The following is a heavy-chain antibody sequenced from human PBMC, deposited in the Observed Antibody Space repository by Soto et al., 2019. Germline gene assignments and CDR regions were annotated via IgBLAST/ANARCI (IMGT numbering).Heavy chain of an antibody. CDR1: GGTFSSYA. J-gene: IGHJ4*02. D-gene: IGHD6-13*01. Sequence: QVQLVQSGAEVKKPGSSVKVSCKASGGTFSSYAISWVRQAPGQGLEWMGGIITIFGTANYAQKFQGRVTITADESTSKANLELSSLRSEDTAVYYCATTVGIAAVSYYFDYWGQGTLVTVSS. CDR2: IITIFGTA. V-gene: IGHV1-69*01. CDR3: ATTVGIAAVSYYFDY.